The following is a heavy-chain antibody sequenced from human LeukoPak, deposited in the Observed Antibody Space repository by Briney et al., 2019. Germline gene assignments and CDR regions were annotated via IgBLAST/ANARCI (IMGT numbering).Heavy chain of an antibody. V-gene: IGHV3-30-3*01. J-gene: IGHJ4*02. CDR2: ISYDGSNK. D-gene: IGHD5-12*01. CDR1: GFAYSSYA. CDR3: AGCIANVVATILDY. Sequence: RGSLRLSCAASGFAYSSYAMHWVCQAPGKGLEWVAVISYDGSNKYYADSVKGRFTISRDNSKNTLYLQMNSLRAEDTAVYYCAGCIANVVATILDYWGQGTVITVSS.